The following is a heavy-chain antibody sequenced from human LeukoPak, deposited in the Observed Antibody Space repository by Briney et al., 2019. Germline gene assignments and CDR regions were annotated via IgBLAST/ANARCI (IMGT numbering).Heavy chain of an antibody. V-gene: IGHV4-4*02. D-gene: IGHD4-17*01. CDR2: INHSGST. Sequence: SQTLSLTCAVSGRSISSINCWSWVRQPPGKGLEWIGAINHSGSTNYNPSLKSRVTISVDKSKNQFSLKLSSVTAADTAVYYCARDAPAGDYVNSGAFDIWGQGTMVTVSS. J-gene: IGHJ3*02. CDR1: GRSISSINC. CDR3: ARDAPAGDYVNSGAFDI.